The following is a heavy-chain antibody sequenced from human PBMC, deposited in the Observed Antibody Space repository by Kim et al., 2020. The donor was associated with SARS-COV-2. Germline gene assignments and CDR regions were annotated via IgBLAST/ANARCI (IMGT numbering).Heavy chain of an antibody. CDR2: ISPYNGNT. J-gene: IGHJ4*02. V-gene: IGHV1-18*01. D-gene: IGHD2-15*01. CDR1: GYTFTSYD. CDR3: ARRVRGYCNGDSCYNLDY. Sequence: ASVKVSCKTSGYTFTSYDINWVRQAPGQGLEWMGWISPYNGNTNYAQKLQGRVTMTTDTSTSTAYMDLRSLRSDDTAVYYCARRVRGYCNGDSCYNLDYWGQGTLVTVSS.